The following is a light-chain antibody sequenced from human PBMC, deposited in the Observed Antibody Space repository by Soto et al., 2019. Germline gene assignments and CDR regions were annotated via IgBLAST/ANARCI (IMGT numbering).Light chain of an antibody. V-gene: IGLV2-14*01. CDR3: SAYTSSGTRV. Sequence: QSVLTQPASVSGSPGQSITLSCTGTTSDVGGYNFVSWYQLHPGKAPKLMIFEVSNRPSGVSNRFSGSKSGNTASLTISGLQADDEADYYCSAYTSSGTRVFGTGTKLTVL. J-gene: IGLJ1*01. CDR2: EVS. CDR1: TSDVGGYNF.